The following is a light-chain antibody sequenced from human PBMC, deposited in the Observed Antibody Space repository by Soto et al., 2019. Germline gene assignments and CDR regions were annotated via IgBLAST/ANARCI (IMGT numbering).Light chain of an antibody. J-gene: IGLJ2*01. CDR1: SSDVGGYNY. CDR2: DVS. CDR3: SSYTSSSTSVV. V-gene: IGLV2-14*03. Sequence: QSALTQPASVSGSPGQSITISCTGTSSDVGGYNYVSWYQHHPGKAPKLMIDDVSNRPSGVSNRFSGSKSGNTASLTISGLQAEDEADYYCSSYTSSSTSVVFGGGTKLTVL.